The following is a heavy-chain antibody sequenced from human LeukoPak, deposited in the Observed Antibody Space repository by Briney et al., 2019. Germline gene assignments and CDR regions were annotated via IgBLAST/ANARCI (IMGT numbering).Heavy chain of an antibody. V-gene: IGHV1-69*13. D-gene: IGHD6-6*01. CDR1: GGTFSSYA. CDR3: ARDSVAAPLNWFDP. J-gene: IGHJ5*02. CDR2: IIPIFGTA. Sequence: ASVKVSCKASGGTFSSYAISWVRQAPGQGLEWMGGIIPIFGTANYAQKFQGRVTITADESTSTAYMELSSLRSEDTAVYYCARDSVAAPLNWFDPWGQGTLFTVSS.